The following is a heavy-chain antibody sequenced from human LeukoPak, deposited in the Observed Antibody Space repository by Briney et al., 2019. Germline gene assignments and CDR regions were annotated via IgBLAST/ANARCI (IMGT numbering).Heavy chain of an antibody. CDR2: IYWDDDK. J-gene: IGHJ3*02. CDR1: GFSLTSSGVA. V-gene: IGHV2-5*02. Sequence: SGPTLVKPTQALTLTCTFSGFSLTSSGVAVGWIRQPPGKALEWLALIYWDDDKRYSPSLKSRLAITKDTSKNQVVLTMSNMDPVDTATYYRAHRLGPIAAAGSGAFDIWGQGTLVTVSS. D-gene: IGHD6-13*01. CDR3: AHRLGPIAAAGSGAFDI.